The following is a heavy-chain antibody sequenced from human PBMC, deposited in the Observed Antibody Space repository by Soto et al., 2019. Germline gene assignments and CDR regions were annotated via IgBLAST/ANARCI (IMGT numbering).Heavy chain of an antibody. CDR3: AHRPYYYDSRVYYYVFDY. V-gene: IGHV2-5*01. Sequence: SGPTLVNPTQTLTLTCSFSGFSLSTSGVGVGWIRQPAGKALEWLALIYWNDDKRYSPSLKSRLTITKDTSKNQVVLTMTNMDPMDTATYYYAHRPYYYDSRVYYYVFDYWGQGTLVTVSS. J-gene: IGHJ4*02. D-gene: IGHD3-22*01. CDR1: GFSLSTSGVG. CDR2: IYWNDDK.